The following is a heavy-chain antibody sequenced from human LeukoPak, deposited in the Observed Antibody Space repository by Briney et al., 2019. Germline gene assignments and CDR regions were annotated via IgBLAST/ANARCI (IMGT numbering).Heavy chain of an antibody. D-gene: IGHD2-15*01. Sequence: PGGSLRLSCAASGFTFSIYWMSWFRQAPGKGREWVANIKEDGSEKHYVDSVKGRFTMSRDNAKNSLYLQMNSLRAEDTAVYYCARWRGSWSFDSWGQGTLVTVSS. V-gene: IGHV3-7*01. CDR2: IKEDGSEK. CDR3: ARWRGSWSFDS. J-gene: IGHJ4*02. CDR1: GFTFSIYW.